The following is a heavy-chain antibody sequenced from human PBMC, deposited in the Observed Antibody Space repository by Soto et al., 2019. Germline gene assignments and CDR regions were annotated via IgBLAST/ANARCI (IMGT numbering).Heavy chain of an antibody. CDR2: IHFSGST. CDR3: ARGGGMVAARGAFDI. J-gene: IGHJ3*02. V-gene: IGHV4-59*01. Sequence: QVQLQESGPGLVKPSETLSLTCSVSGGSISSYYWSWLRQPPGKGLDWIGYIHFSGSTNYNPSLKCRVTISIDPSKNQFSLKLNSVTAADTAVYYCARGGGMVAARGAFDIWGQGSMVTVTS. D-gene: IGHD2-15*01. CDR1: GGSISSYY.